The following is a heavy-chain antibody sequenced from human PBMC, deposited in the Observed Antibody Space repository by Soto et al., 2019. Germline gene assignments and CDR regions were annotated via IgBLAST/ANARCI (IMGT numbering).Heavy chain of an antibody. D-gene: IGHD1-1*01. J-gene: IGHJ6*02. CDR2: INGGTGQT. CDR3: ARGKGMEENYYYYGLDI. V-gene: IGHV1-3*01. CDR1: GYTFTTHA. Sequence: ASVKVSCKASGYTFTTHAMHWVRQAPGQSLEWMGWINGGTGQTKHSQRFQGRVNTTRDTSASTAYMELSSLRSEDTAVYYCARGKGMEENYYYYGLDIWGQGTTVTVSS.